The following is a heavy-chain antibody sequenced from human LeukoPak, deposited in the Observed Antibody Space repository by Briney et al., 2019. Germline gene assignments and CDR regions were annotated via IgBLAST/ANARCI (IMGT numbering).Heavy chain of an antibody. CDR2: IKQDGSEK. V-gene: IGHV3-7*01. J-gene: IGHJ3*02. CDR3: ARDLAGPPQEAFDI. Sequence: GGSLRLSCAASGLTFSSYWMSWVRQAPGKGLVWVANIKQDGSEKHYVDSVTGRFTISRDNTKNSLYLQMNSLRADDTAVYYCARDLAGPPQEAFDIWGQGTMVTVSS. CDR1: GLTFSSYW.